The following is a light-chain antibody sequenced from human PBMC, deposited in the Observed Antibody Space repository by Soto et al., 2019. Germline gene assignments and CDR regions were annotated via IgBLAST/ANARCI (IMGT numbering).Light chain of an antibody. V-gene: IGKV1-33*01. CDR2: DAS. CDR3: QQYDNVPIT. J-gene: IGKJ5*01. Sequence: DIQMTQSPSSLSASVGDRVTITCQASQDINNYLNWYQQKPGKAPKLLIYDASNLETGVPSRFSGSGSGTDFTVTISSLQPEDFATYYCQQYDNVPITFGQGTRLEIK. CDR1: QDINNY.